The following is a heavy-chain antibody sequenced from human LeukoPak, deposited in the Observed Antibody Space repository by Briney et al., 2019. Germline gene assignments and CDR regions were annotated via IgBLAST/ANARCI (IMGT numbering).Heavy chain of an antibody. Sequence: GASVKVSCKASGDTFTAYYMHWVRQAPGQGLEWMGWINPNSGDTNYAQKFQGRVTMTRDTSISTAYMELSRLRSDDTAVYYCASGLRRLRGVADYWGQGTLVTVSS. CDR2: INPNSGDT. CDR3: ASGLRRLRGVADY. CDR1: GDTFTAYY. D-gene: IGHD3-10*01. J-gene: IGHJ4*02. V-gene: IGHV1-2*02.